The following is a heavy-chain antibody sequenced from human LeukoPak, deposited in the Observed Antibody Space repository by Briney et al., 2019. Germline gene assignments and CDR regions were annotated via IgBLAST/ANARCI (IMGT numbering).Heavy chain of an antibody. CDR3: ARERWGRGELLDY. V-gene: IGHV1-18*01. CDR1: GYTFSSYG. D-gene: IGHD1-26*01. Sequence: GASVKVSFKASGYTFSSYGISWVRQAPGQGLEWMGWISPYNGNTNYAQKLQGRGTMTTDTSTSTAYMELRSLRSDDTAVYYCARERWGRGELLDYWGQGTLVTASS. CDR2: ISPYNGNT. J-gene: IGHJ4*02.